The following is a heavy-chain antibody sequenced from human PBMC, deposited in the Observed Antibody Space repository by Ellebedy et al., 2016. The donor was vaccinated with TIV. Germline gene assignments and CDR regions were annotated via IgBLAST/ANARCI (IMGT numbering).Heavy chain of an antibody. D-gene: IGHD3-16*01. CDR2: ISAYNGKT. V-gene: IGHV1-18*04. Sequence: AASVKVSCKASGFAFTSYGFSWVRQAPGQGLEWMGWISAYNGKTNYAQKCQGRVTMTTDTSTSTVYRERRTLRSADPAVYVGARGGWGERLGESFIDYWGQGTLVTVSS. CDR3: ARGGWGERLGESFIDY. CDR1: GFAFTSYG. J-gene: IGHJ4*02.